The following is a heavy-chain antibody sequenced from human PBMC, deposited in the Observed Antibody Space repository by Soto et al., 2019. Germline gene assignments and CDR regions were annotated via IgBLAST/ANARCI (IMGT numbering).Heavy chain of an antibody. V-gene: IGHV1-8*01. Sequence: VKVSCKASGYTFTSYDINWVRQATGQGLEWMGWMNPNSGNTGYAQKFQGRVTMTRNTSISTAYMELSSLRSEDTAVYYCARGSHNYDFWSGYYKNNWFDPWGQGTLVTVSS. J-gene: IGHJ5*02. D-gene: IGHD3-3*01. CDR3: ARGSHNYDFWSGYYKNNWFDP. CDR2: MNPNSGNT. CDR1: GYTFTSYD.